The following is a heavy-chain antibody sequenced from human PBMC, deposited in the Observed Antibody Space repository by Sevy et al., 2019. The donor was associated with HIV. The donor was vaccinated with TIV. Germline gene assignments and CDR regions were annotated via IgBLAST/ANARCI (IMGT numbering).Heavy chain of an antibody. CDR3: AKALNPALESMLQVIFRTLNGFDV. CDR1: GFTFTTHA. J-gene: IGHJ3*01. CDR2: ISGPGYST. V-gene: IGHV3-23*01. D-gene: IGHD1-1*01. Sequence: GGSLRLSCAASGFTFTTHAMNWVRQAPGKGLEGVSTISGPGYSTYYAESVKGRFTITRDNSSNTLHLQMNSRGPEDTAIYYGAKALNPALESMLQVIFRTLNGFDVWGQGTMVTVSS.